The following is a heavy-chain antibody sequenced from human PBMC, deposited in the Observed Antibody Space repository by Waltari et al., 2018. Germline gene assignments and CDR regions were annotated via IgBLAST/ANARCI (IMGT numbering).Heavy chain of an antibody. CDR2: ISYEGSSR. D-gene: IGHD1-26*01. Sequence: QVQLVESGGGVVQPGRSLRLSCAASGFPFSNYAVHWVRPAPGKGLEGVALISYEGSSRFYADSLKGRFTISRDNSKNTLYLQIDSLRTEDTAVYYCARPRELLGGHDAFGLWGQGTMVTVSS. J-gene: IGHJ3*01. CDR3: ARPRELLGGHDAFGL. V-gene: IGHV3-30-3*01. CDR1: GFPFSNYA.